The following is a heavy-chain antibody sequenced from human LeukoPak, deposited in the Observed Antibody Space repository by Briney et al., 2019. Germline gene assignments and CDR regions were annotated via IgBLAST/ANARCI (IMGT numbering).Heavy chain of an antibody. Sequence: GGSLRLSCAASGFLVSSCGMHWVRQPPGKGLEWLSAISGRGAYTYYADSVKGRFTISRDNSKNTVYLQMNSLGADDTAIYYCARDVAVGGDPYYFDYWGQGTLVTVSS. CDR3: ARDVAVGGDPYYFDY. CDR2: ISGRGAYT. D-gene: IGHD6-19*01. V-gene: IGHV3-23*01. J-gene: IGHJ4*02. CDR1: GFLVSSCG.